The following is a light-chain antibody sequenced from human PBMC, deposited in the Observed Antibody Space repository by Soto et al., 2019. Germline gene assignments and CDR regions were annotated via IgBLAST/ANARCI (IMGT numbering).Light chain of an antibody. V-gene: IGLV2-11*01. J-gene: IGLJ2*01. CDR3: CSYAGSYTLV. CDR2: DVS. CDR1: SSDVGFYIY. Sequence: QSALTQPRSVSGSPGQSVTISCAGTSSDVGFYIYVSWYQQHPGKAPKLMIYDVSRRPSGVPDRFSGSKSGNTASLTISGLQAEDEADYYCCSYAGSYTLVFGGGTKLTVL.